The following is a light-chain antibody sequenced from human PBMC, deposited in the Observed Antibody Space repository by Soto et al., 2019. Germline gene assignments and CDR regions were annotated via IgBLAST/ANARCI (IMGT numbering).Light chain of an antibody. Sequence: QSALTQAASVSGSPGQSITISCVGTSSDIGGYNFVSWYQQHPGKAPKLMIFEVNKRPSGVSNSFSGSKSGNTASLTISGLQAEDEADYFCFSYTTSTTNVFGTGTKLTVL. CDR3: FSYTTSTTNV. CDR2: EVN. CDR1: SSDIGGYNF. J-gene: IGLJ1*01. V-gene: IGLV2-14*01.